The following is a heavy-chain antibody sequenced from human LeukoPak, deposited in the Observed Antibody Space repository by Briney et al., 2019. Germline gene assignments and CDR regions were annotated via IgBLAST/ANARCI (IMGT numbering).Heavy chain of an antibody. V-gene: IGHV3-23*01. J-gene: IGHJ4*02. CDR2: LSGSGYNT. D-gene: IGHD7-27*01. Sequence: GGSLRLSCAASGFTFSSHALSWVRQAPGKGLEWVSSLSGSGYNTYYADSVKGRFTISRDNSKNTLYLQMNSLRAEDTAVYYCARRTGGTKDYWGQGTQVTVSS. CDR3: ARRTGGTKDY. CDR1: GFTFSSHA.